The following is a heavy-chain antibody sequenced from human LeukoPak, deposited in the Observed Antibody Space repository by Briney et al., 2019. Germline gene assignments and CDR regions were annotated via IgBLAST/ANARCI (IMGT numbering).Heavy chain of an antibody. CDR1: VGTFSSYT. D-gene: IGHD1-7*01. Sequence: GASVKVSCKASVGTFSSYTISWVRQAPGQGLEWMGRIIPILGIANYAQKFQGRVTITADKSTSTAYMELSSLRSEDTAVYYCAKDRLALRGDSCYYYGMDVWGQGTTVSVSS. CDR3: AKDRLALRGDSCYYYGMDV. V-gene: IGHV1-69*04. J-gene: IGHJ6*02. CDR2: IIPILGIA.